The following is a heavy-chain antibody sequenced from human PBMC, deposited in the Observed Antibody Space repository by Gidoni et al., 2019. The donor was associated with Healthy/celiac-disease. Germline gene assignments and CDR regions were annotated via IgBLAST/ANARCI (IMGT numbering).Heavy chain of an antibody. Sequence: QVQLQESGPGLVKPSQTLSLTCTVSGGSISRGSYYWSWIRQPAGKGLEWIWRIYTSGSTNYNPSLKSRVTISVDTSKNQFSLKLSSVTAADTAVYYCARGSGGIAAAGYYYYMDVWGKGTTVTVSS. CDR3: ARGSGGIAAAGYYYYMDV. V-gene: IGHV4-61*02. D-gene: IGHD6-13*01. J-gene: IGHJ6*03. CDR2: IYTSGST. CDR1: GGSISRGSYY.